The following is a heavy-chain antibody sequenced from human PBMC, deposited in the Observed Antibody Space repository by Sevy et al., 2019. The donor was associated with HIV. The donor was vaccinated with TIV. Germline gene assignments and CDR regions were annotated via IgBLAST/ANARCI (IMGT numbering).Heavy chain of an antibody. Sequence: SLKISCAASGFTFDDYAMHWVRQAPGKGLEWVSGISWNSGSIGYADSVKGRFTISRDNAKNSLYLQMNSLRAEDTALYYCAKDSGGYYYYYMDVWGKGTTVTVSS. D-gene: IGHD2-15*01. J-gene: IGHJ6*03. CDR3: AKDSGGYYYYYMDV. CDR2: ISWNSGSI. V-gene: IGHV3-9*01. CDR1: GFTFDDYA.